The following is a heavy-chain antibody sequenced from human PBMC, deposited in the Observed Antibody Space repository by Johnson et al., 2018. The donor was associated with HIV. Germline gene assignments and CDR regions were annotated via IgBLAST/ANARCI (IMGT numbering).Heavy chain of an antibody. D-gene: IGHD3-22*01. Sequence: QMQLVESGGGVVQPGRSLRLSCAASGFTFSTFAMHWVRQAPGKGLEWVAAISYDGSNKYYADSVKGRFTISRDNAENSLYLQMNSLRAEDTAVYYCARDEITMIVVAGDAFDIWGQGTMVTVSS. CDR3: ARDEITMIVVAGDAFDI. V-gene: IGHV3-30*04. CDR2: ISYDGSNK. J-gene: IGHJ3*02. CDR1: GFTFSTFA.